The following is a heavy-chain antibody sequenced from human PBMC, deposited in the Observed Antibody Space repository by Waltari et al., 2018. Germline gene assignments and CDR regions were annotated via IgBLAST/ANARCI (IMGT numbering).Heavy chain of an antibody. Sequence: QVQLQESGPGLVKPSQTLSLTCTVSGGSISSGGYYWSWIRQHPGKGLEWLGYIYYSGSTYYNPSLKSRVTISVDTSKNQFSLKLSSVTAADTAVYYCARVDYGDYYRYYYMDVWGKGTTVTVSS. J-gene: IGHJ6*03. CDR1: GGSISSGGYY. V-gene: IGHV4-31*03. D-gene: IGHD4-17*01. CDR2: IYYSGST. CDR3: ARVDYGDYYRYYYMDV.